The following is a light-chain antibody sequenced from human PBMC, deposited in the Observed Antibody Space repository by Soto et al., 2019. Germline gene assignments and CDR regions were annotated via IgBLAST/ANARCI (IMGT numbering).Light chain of an antibody. V-gene: IGLV2-14*01. J-gene: IGLJ2*01. Sequence: QSALTQPASVSGSPGQSITISCTGTSSDVGGYNYVSWYQQHPGKAPKLMIYDVSNRPSGVSNRFSGSKSGNTASLTISGLQAEEEADYYRRSYSSSSTLDVVFGGGTKLTVL. CDR1: SSDVGGYNY. CDR3: RSYSSSSTLDVV. CDR2: DVS.